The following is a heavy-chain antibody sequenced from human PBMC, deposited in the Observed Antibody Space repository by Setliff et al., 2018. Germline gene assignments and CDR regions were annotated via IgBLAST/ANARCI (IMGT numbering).Heavy chain of an antibody. V-gene: IGHV4-39*07. D-gene: IGHD3-10*01. Sequence: SETLSLTCTVSGGSVSSASHYWGWIRQAPGKAMEWIGSVYYSGYTYYKPSLQSRVTMSVDTSKNQFSLKLISVTAADTAVYYCARVDFTMIQGVIGHWGQGTLVTVSS. J-gene: IGHJ1*01. CDR3: ARVDFTMIQGVIGH. CDR1: GGSVSSASHY. CDR2: VYYSGYT.